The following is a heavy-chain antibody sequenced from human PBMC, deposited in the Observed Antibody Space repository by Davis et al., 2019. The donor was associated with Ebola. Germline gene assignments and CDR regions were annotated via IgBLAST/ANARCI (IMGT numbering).Heavy chain of an antibody. CDR1: GGTFSSYA. Sequence: AASVKVSCKASGGTFSSYAISWVRQATGQGLEWMGWMNPNSGNTGYVERFQGRVTMSRNTSISTAYMELSSLRSEDTAVYYCARSGVRGYYNGMDVWGQGTTVTVSS. V-gene: IGHV1-8*02. CDR2: MNPNSGNT. J-gene: IGHJ6*02. CDR3: ARSGVRGYYNGMDV. D-gene: IGHD1-14*01.